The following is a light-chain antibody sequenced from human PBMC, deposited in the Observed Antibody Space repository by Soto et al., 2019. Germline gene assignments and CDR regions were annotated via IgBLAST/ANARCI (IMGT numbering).Light chain of an antibody. V-gene: IGLV2-14*03. CDR1: SSDVGGYNY. CDR3: SSYTTSNTRQIV. J-gene: IGLJ1*01. CDR2: DVS. Sequence: SVLTQPASVSGSPGQSITISCTGTSSDVGGYNYVSWYQHHPGKAPKLLIYDVSNRPSGISNRFSGSKSDNTASLTISGLQPEEEADYYCSSYTTSNTRQIVFGTGTKVTVL.